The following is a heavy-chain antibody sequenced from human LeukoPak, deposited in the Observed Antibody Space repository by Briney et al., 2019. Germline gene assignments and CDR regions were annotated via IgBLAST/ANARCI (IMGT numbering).Heavy chain of an antibody. CDR2: TYYRSEWYN. CDR3: AREEGEQWLVYKPDPFDI. Sequence: SQTLSLTCGISGDTVSSNSAAWNWIRQSPSRGLEWLGRTYYRSEWYNDYAVSLKSRITINPDTSKNQFSLQLNSVTPEDPAVYYCAREEGEQWLVYKPDPFDIWGQGTMVTVSS. J-gene: IGHJ3*02. V-gene: IGHV6-1*01. D-gene: IGHD6-19*01. CDR1: GDTVSSNSAA.